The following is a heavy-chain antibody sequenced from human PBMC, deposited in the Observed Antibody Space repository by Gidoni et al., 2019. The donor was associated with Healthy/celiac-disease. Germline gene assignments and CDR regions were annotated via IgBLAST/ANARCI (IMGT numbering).Heavy chain of an antibody. D-gene: IGHD1-1*01. V-gene: IGHV3-53*02. CDR2: IYSGGST. CDR1: GFTVSSNY. Sequence: EVQLVETGGGLIQPGGSLRLSCAASGFTVSSNYLSWVRQAPGKGLEWVSVIYSGGSTYYADSVKGRFTISRDNSKNTLYLQMNSLRAEDTAVYYCARDSGNELQNWYFDLWGRGTLVTVSS. J-gene: IGHJ2*01. CDR3: ARDSGNELQNWYFDL.